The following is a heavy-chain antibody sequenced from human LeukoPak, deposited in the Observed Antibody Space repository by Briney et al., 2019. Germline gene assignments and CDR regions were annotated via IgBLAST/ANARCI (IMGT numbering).Heavy chain of an antibody. CDR3: AKKKFRFGELIDFDY. CDR2: IRYDGSNK. J-gene: IGHJ4*02. V-gene: IGHV3-30*02. CDR1: GFTFSSYG. Sequence: PGGSLRLSCAASGFTFSSYGMHWVRQAPGKGLEWVAFIRYDGSNKYYADSVKGRFTISRDNSQNTLYLQMNSLRAEDTAVYYCAKKKFRFGELIDFDYWGQGTLVTVSS. D-gene: IGHD3-10*01.